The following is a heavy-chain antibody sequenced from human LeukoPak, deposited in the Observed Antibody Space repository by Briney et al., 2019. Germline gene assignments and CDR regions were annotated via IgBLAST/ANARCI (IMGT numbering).Heavy chain of an antibody. J-gene: IGHJ2*01. CDR1: GFTFSSYW. CDR3: ARAPTGVWYFDL. CDR2: INTDGIGT. D-gene: IGHD7-27*01. Sequence: PGGSLGLSCAASGFTFSSYWMHWVRQAPGKGLVWVSRINTDGIGTTYADSVKGRFTISRDNAKNTLYLQMNSLRAEDTAVFYCARAPTGVWYFDLWGRGTLVTVSS. V-gene: IGHV3-74*01.